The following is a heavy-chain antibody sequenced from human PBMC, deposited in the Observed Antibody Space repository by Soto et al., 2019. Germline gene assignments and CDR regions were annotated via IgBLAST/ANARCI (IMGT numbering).Heavy chain of an antibody. CDR2: IKQDESEK. D-gene: IGHD3-3*01. V-gene: IGHV3-7*03. J-gene: IGHJ3*02. CDR3: ARDGGIWSGSGRNAFDI. CDR1: GFTFSSYL. Sequence: GGSLRLSCAATGFTFSSYLMSWVRQSPGKGLEWVVNIKQDESEKYYVDSVKGRFTISRDNAKNSLYLQMNSLRAEDTAVYYCARDGGIWSGSGRNAFDIWGQGTMVTVSS.